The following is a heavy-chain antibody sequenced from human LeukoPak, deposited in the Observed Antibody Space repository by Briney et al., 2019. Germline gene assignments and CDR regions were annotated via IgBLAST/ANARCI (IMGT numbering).Heavy chain of an antibody. CDR3: ARRIGTNDDY. J-gene: IGHJ4*02. Sequence: ASVKVSCKASGYTFTSNYIHWVRQATGQGLEWMGWMNPNSGNTGYAQKFQGRVTMTRNTSISTAYMELSSLRSEDTAVYYCARRIGTNDDYWGQGTLVTVSS. V-gene: IGHV1-8*02. CDR1: GYTFTSNY. D-gene: IGHD1-7*01. CDR2: MNPNSGNT.